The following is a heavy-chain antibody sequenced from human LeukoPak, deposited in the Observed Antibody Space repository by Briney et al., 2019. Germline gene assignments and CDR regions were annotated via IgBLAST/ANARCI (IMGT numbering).Heavy chain of an antibody. CDR3: ASPFDY. CDR2: ISSDSKTI. J-gene: IGHJ4*02. Sequence: PGGSLRLSCTASGFTFNTYSMNWVRQAPGKALEWVSYISSDSKTIYYADSVKGRFTISRDNAKNSLYLQMDSLRAEDTAGYYCASPFDYWGQGTLVTVSS. CDR1: GFTFNTYS. V-gene: IGHV3-48*01.